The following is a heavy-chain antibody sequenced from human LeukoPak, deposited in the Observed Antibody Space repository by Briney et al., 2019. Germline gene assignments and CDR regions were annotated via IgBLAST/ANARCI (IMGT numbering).Heavy chain of an antibody. CDR1: GYTFTGYY. D-gene: IGHD6-13*01. CDR2: INPNSGGT. Sequence: ASVKVSCKASGYTFTGYYMLWVRQAPGQGLEWMGWINPNSGGTNYAQKFQGRVTMTRDTSISTAYMELSRLRSDDTAVYYCARAVTRQQLVGYWGQGTLVTVSS. J-gene: IGHJ4*02. V-gene: IGHV1-2*02. CDR3: ARAVTRQQLVGY.